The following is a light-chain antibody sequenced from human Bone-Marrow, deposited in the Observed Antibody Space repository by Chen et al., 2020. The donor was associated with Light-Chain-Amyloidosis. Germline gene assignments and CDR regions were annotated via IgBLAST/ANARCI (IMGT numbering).Light chain of an antibody. CDR3: EVWDRSSDRPV. CDR2: DDS. CDR1: NIGSTG. V-gene: IGLV3-21*02. Sequence: SYVLTQPSSVSVAPGQTATIACGGNNIGSTGVHWYQQTPGQAPLLVVYDDSDRPSGIPERLYGSHSGNTATLAIGRVEDGDGGEYCCEVWDRSSDRPVFGGGTKLTVL. J-gene: IGLJ3*02.